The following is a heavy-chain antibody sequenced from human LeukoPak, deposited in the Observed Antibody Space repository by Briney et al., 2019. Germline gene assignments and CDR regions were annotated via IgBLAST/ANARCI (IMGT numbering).Heavy chain of an antibody. V-gene: IGHV3-74*01. Sequence: PGGSLRLSCAASGFTFSSYWMNWVRQAPGKGLVWVSRIASDGSSTTYADSVKGRFSISRDNAKNTLYLQMNSLRVEDTAVYYCARRRIAVADYWGQGTLVTVSS. D-gene: IGHD6-19*01. CDR2: IASDGSST. J-gene: IGHJ4*02. CDR3: ARRRIAVADY. CDR1: GFTFSSYW.